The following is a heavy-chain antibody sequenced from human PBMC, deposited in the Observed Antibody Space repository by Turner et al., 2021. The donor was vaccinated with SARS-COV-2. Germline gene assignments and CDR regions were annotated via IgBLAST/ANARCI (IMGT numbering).Heavy chain of an antibody. CDR2: IYSGGST. CDR1: GFIFSSNY. V-gene: IGHV3-53*02. J-gene: IGHJ4*02. CDR3: ARDWGEYYFDY. Sequence: EVQLVETGGGLIQRGGSLRLSCAASGFIFSSNYMSWVRQAPGKGLEWVSVIYSGGSTFYADSVKGRFTISRDNSKNTLYLQMNSLRAEDTAVYYCARDWGEYYFDYWGQGTLVTVSS. D-gene: IGHD3-16*01.